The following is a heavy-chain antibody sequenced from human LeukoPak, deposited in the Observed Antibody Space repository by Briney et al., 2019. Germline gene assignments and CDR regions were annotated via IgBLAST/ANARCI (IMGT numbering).Heavy chain of an antibody. J-gene: IGHJ5*02. CDR1: GYTFTGYY. CDR2: IIPIFGTA. Sequence: ASVKVSCKASGYTFTGYYMHWVRQAPGQGLEWMGGIIPIFGTANYAQKFQGRVTITADESTSTAYMELSSLRSEDTAVYYCASQMITFGGVIVNWFDPWGQGTLVTVSS. CDR3: ASQMITFGGVIVNWFDP. V-gene: IGHV1-69*13. D-gene: IGHD3-16*02.